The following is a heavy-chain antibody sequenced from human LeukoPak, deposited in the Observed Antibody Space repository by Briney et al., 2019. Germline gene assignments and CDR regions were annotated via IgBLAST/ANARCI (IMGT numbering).Heavy chain of an antibody. J-gene: IGHJ4*02. CDR2: IYYSGSA. D-gene: IGHD6-13*01. Sequence: SETLSVTCTVSGGSISSYYWSWIRQPPGKGLERIGYIYYSGSANYHPSLESRVTISVDTSKNRFSLRLGSVTAADTAVYYCARVTGYMVEDYFDYWGQGTLVTVSS. V-gene: IGHV4-59*01. CDR3: ARVTGYMVEDYFDY. CDR1: GGSISSYY.